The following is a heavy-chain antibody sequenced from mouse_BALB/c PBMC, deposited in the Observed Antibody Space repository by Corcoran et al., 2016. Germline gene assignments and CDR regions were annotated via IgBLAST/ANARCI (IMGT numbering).Heavy chain of an antibody. CDR1: GFNIKDTY. J-gene: IGHJ1*01. CDR3: ANWDWYFDV. CDR2: IDPANGNT. V-gene: IGHV14-3*02. Sequence: EVQLQQSGAERVKPGASVKFSCTASGFNIKDTYMHWVKQRPEQGLEWIGRIDPANGNTKYDPKFQGKATITADTSSNTAYLQLSSLTSEDTAVYYCANWDWYFDVWGAGTTVTVSS. D-gene: IGHD4-1*01.